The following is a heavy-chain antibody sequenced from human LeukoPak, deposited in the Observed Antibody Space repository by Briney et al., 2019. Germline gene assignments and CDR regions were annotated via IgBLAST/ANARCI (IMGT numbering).Heavy chain of an antibody. V-gene: IGHV1-2*02. CDR3: ARLSGRDSGWSS. J-gene: IGHJ4*02. CDR2: INPNSGGT. D-gene: IGHD6-19*01. CDR1: GHTFTGYY. Sequence: ASVKVSCKASGHTFTGYYMHWVRQAPGQGLEWMGWINPNSGGTNYAQKFQGRVTMTRDTSISTAYMELSRLRSDDTAVYYCARLSGRDSGWSSWGQGTLVTVSS.